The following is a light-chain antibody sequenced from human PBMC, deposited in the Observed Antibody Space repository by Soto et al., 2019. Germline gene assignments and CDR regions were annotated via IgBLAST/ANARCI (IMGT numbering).Light chain of an antibody. CDR3: QLYNNYPRT. Sequence: DIQMTQSPSTLSASIGERVTITCRASESIRTWLAWYQHKPGKAPKFLIYDASSLESGVPSRFSGSGSGTEFTLTISNLQPDDFATYYCQLYNNYPRTFGQGTKVEIK. CDR1: ESIRTW. J-gene: IGKJ1*01. V-gene: IGKV1-5*01. CDR2: DAS.